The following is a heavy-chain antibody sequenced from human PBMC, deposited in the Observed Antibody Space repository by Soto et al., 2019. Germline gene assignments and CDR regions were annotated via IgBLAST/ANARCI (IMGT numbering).Heavy chain of an antibody. CDR3: ARDFGHGYYLDY. J-gene: IGHJ4*02. CDR2: ITDSSDTV. CDR1: VFSFSNYN. Sequence: GSLRLSGVASVFSFSNYNMNWVRQAPGKGLEWVSYITDSSDTVHYADSVRGRFTISRDNAESSLYLQMNSLRDEDTAVYFCARDFGHGYYLDYWGRGTLVTVSS. V-gene: IGHV3-48*02. D-gene: IGHD3-3*01.